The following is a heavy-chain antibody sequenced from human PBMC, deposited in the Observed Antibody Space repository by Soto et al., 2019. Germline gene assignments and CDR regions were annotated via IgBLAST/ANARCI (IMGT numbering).Heavy chain of an antibody. D-gene: IGHD6-6*01. CDR2: TSTNNDDR. J-gene: IGHJ4*02. V-gene: IGHV1-18*04. CDR3: ARERYVASRHSHFDY. Sequence: GXSVKVSCKASVYMFSTYGINWVRQAPGQGLEWLGWTSTNNDDRNDAQKFRGRVTFTTDTSTSMAYMELRSLISDDTAVYFCARERYVASRHSHFDYWGQGTQVTVSS. CDR1: VYMFSTYG.